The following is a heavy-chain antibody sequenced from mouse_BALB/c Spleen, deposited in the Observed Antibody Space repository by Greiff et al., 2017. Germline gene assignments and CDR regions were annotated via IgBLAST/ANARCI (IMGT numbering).Heavy chain of an antibody. CDR1: GFTFSSFG. Sequence: EVQVVESGGGLVQPGGSRKLSCAASGFTFSSFGMHWVRQAPEKGLEWVAYISSGSSTIYYADTVKGRFTISRDNPKNTLFLQMTSLRSEDTAMYYCARWGYYDAMDYWGQGTSVTVSS. CDR2: ISSGSSTI. V-gene: IGHV5-17*02. J-gene: IGHJ4*01. D-gene: IGHD2-2*01. CDR3: ARWGYYDAMDY.